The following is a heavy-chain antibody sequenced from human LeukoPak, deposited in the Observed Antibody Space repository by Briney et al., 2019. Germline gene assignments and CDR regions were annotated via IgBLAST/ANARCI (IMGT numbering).Heavy chain of an antibody. CDR2: IIPIFGTA. D-gene: IGHD2-2*01. V-gene: IGHV1-69*06. J-gene: IGHJ3*02. CDR1: GGTFSSYA. CDR3: VRGYCSSTSCYAFDI. Sequence: ASVKVSCKASGGTFSSYAISWVRQAPGQGLEWMGGIIPIFGTANYAQKFQGRVTITADKSTSTAYMELSSLRSEDTAVYYCVRGYCSSTSCYAFDIWGQGTMVTVSS.